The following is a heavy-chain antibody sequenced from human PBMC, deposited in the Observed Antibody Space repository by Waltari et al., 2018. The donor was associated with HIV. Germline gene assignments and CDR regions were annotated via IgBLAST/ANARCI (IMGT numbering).Heavy chain of an antibody. J-gene: IGHJ5*02. Sequence: QVQVVDSGGSLVQPGWSRRLSCAASGFSLSSYGMPWVRQAPGKGLEWVALIWYDGSKKYYGDSVKGRFTIFSDKSKNTVFLQMTRLRVEDTATYYCARGEGGYTYGYNWLDLWGQGTVVTVSS. CDR3: ARGEGGYTYGYNWLDL. V-gene: IGHV3-33*01. CDR1: GFSLSSYG. CDR2: IWYDGSKK. D-gene: IGHD1-26*01.